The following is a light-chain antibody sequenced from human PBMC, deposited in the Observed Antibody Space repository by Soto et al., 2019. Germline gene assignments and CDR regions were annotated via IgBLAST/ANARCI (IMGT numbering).Light chain of an antibody. V-gene: IGLV2-14*01. J-gene: IGLJ1*01. Sequence: QSVLTQPASVSGSPGQSITISCTGTSSDVGSYNYVSWYQQHPGKAPKLMIYEVSKRPSGVSNRFSGSKSGNTASLTISGLQAEDEADYYCSSYTSTSTLNVFGTGTKVTVL. CDR2: EVS. CDR3: SSYTSTSTLNV. CDR1: SSDVGSYNY.